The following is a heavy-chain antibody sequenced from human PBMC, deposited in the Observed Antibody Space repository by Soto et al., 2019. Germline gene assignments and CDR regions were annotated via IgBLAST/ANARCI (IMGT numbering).Heavy chain of an antibody. J-gene: IGHJ4*02. CDR3: ARNWFSVAGRSHFDY. V-gene: IGHV4-59*01. CDR2: VDYSGNS. D-gene: IGHD6-19*01. CDR1: GGSIKTYY. Sequence: PSETLSLTCTVSGGSIKTYYWSWIRQPPGEGLEWIGYVDYSGNSDSSPSLKSRVTISIDTSKKQVSLKLNSVTAADTAVYYCARNWFSVAGRSHFDYWGQGIPVTVSS.